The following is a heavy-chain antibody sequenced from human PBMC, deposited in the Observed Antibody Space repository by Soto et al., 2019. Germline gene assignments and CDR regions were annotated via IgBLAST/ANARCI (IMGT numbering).Heavy chain of an antibody. J-gene: IGHJ4*02. Sequence: SQTLSLTWPFSGCPISTGAWCIWVRQPPEKRLEWIGEIYYSGSTYYNPSLKSRVTISVDTSKNQFSLKLSSVTAADTAVYYCARGGGGLGYIVVATIFDYWGQGTLVTVSS. CDR2: IYYSGST. CDR3: ARGGGGLGYIVVATIFDY. V-gene: IGHV4-4*02. D-gene: IGHD5-12*01. CDR1: GCPISTGAW.